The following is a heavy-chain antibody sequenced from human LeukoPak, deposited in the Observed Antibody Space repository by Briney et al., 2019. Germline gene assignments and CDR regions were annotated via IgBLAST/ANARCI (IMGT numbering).Heavy chain of an antibody. CDR3: ARDVGNDGPFDY. CDR2: KSYDGSNK. J-gene: IGHJ4*02. V-gene: IGHV3-30*01. D-gene: IGHD1-1*01. Sequence: GGSLRLSCAPSGFTFSSYAMHWARQATGKGLEWVAVKSYDGSNKYYADSVKSRFTISRDKSKNTLYLQMNSLRAEDTAVYYCARDVGNDGPFDYWGQGTLVTVSS. CDR1: GFTFSSYA.